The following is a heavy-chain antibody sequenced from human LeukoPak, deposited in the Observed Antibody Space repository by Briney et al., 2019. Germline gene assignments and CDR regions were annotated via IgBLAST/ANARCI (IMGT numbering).Heavy chain of an antibody. CDR3: ASLSYYDSSGYSRTFDY. D-gene: IGHD3-22*01. CDR2: IYSGGST. V-gene: IGHV3-53*01. CDR1: GFTVSSNY. J-gene: IGHJ4*02. Sequence: GGSLRLSCAASGFTVSSNYMSWVRQAPGKGLEWVSVIYSGGSTYYADSVKGRFTISRDNSKNTLYLQLNSLRAEDTAVYYCASLSYYDSSGYSRTFDYWGQGTLVTVSS.